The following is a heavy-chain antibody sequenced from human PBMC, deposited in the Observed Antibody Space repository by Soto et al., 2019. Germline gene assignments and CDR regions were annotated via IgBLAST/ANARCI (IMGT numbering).Heavy chain of an antibody. V-gene: IGHV3-48*02. D-gene: IGHD3-3*01. Sequence: EVQLVESGGGLVQAGGSLRLSCAASAFIFSDYSMNWVRQAPGKGLEWVSYISTSGSTIYYSDSVKGRFTISRDNARKLLYLQMNRLRDEDTAVYYCAREAASGSDSWGQGTLVTVSS. CDR2: ISTSGSTI. CDR3: AREAASGSDS. CDR1: AFIFSDYS. J-gene: IGHJ4*02.